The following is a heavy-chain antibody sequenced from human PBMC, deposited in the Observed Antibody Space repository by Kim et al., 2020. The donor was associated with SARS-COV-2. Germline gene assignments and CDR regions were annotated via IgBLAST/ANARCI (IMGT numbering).Heavy chain of an antibody. CDR1: GGSISSYY. Sequence: SETLSLTCTVSGGSISSYYWSWIRQPPGKGLEWIGYIYYSGSTNYNPSLKSRVTISVDTSKNQFSLKLSSVTAADTAVYYCARGAIAVGMLDYWGQGTLVTVSS. CDR2: IYYSGST. CDR3: ARGAIAVGMLDY. D-gene: IGHD6-19*01. V-gene: IGHV4-59*08. J-gene: IGHJ4*02.